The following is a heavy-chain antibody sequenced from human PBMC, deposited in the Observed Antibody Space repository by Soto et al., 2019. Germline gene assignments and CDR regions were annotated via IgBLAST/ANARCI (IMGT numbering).Heavy chain of an antibody. V-gene: IGHV6-1*01. CDR1: GDSVSSNSAA. CDR2: TYYRSKWYN. J-gene: IGHJ5*02. Sequence: SQTISLTCVIAGDSVSSNSAAWNWIRQSPSRGLEWLGRTYYRSKWYNDYAVSVKSRITINPDTSKNQFSLQLNSVTPEDTAVYYCARGPVVVPAAPSWATYNWFDPWGQAPPVTVSS. D-gene: IGHD2-2*01. CDR3: ARGPVVVPAAPSWATYNWFDP.